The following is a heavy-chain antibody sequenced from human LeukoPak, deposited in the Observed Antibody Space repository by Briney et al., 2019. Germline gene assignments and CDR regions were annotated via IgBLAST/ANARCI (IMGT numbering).Heavy chain of an antibody. CDR3: ARVPTYDILTGSLDY. Sequence: SETLSLTCTVSGGSISSYYWSWIRQPPGKGLEWIGYIYYSGSTNYNPSLKSRVTISVDTSKNQFSLKLSSVTAADTAVYYCARVPTYDILTGSLDYWGQGTLVTVSS. D-gene: IGHD3-9*01. CDR2: IYYSGST. J-gene: IGHJ4*02. CDR1: GGSISSYY. V-gene: IGHV4-59*01.